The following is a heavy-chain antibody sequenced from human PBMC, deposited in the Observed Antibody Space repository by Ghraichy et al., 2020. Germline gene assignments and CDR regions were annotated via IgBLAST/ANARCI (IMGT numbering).Heavy chain of an antibody. CDR3: AGGYSSGWYGFDY. D-gene: IGHD6-19*01. CDR2: ISTSSSPI. V-gene: IGHV3-48*01. J-gene: IGHJ4*02. Sequence: GGSLRLSCAASGFTFSMYSMNWVRQAPGKVLEWVSYISTSSSPIYYADSVKGRFTISRDNAKNLLYLQINSLRAEDTAVYYCAGGYSSGWYGFDYWGQGTLVTVSS. CDR1: GFTFSMYS.